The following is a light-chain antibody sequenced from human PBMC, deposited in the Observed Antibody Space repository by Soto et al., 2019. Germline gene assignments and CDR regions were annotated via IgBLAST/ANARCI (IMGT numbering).Light chain of an antibody. J-gene: IGKJ5*01. CDR3: QQYHNWPT. V-gene: IGKV3-15*01. Sequence: EIVMEQSPATMSVSPGGRATLSCRASQSISTNLAWYQQNPGQAPRLLISGASTRATGIPARFSGSGSGTEFTLTISSLQSEDFAVYYCQQYHNWPTFGQGTRLEIK. CDR1: QSISTN. CDR2: GAS.